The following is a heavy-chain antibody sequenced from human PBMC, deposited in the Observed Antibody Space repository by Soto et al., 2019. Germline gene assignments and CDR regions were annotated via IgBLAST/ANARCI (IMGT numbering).Heavy chain of an antibody. Sequence: QVQLVQSGAGVKKPGASVKVSCKPSGYTFNTYYLHWVRQAPGQALEWMGVIHPSGGGTTYAQKFLGSGPVTRDTSTRTVFMELSSLRSDDTAVYYCARGGHIAVVTASFDYWGQGTLVTVSS. V-gene: IGHV1-46*02. CDR2: IHPSGGGT. CDR1: GYTFNTYY. J-gene: IGHJ4*02. D-gene: IGHD2-21*02. CDR3: ARGGHIAVVTASFDY.